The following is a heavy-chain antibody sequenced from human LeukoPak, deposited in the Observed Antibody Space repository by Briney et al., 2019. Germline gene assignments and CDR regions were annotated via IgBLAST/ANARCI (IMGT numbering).Heavy chain of an antibody. CDR3: ARQTGSGLFTLP. J-gene: IGHJ4*02. CDR2: INHSGST. V-gene: IGHV4-34*01. D-gene: IGHD3/OR15-3a*01. CDR1: GGSFSGYY. Sequence: SETLSLTCAVYGGSFSGYYWSWIRQPPGKGLEWIGEINHSGSTNYNPSLKSRVTISIDSSKNQFSLMLSSVTAADTAVYYCARQTGSGLFTLPGGQGTLVTVSS.